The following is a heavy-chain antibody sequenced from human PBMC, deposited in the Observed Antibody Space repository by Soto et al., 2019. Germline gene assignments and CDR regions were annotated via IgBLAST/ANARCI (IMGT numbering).Heavy chain of an antibody. D-gene: IGHD6-19*01. Sequence: EGQLVESGGNLVRPGGSLRLSCEASGFVFSTYSMNWVRQAPGKGLEWISYISSTSGTIYYADSVKGRFTIFRDNAKNSICLQMNGLRDDDTAVYYCANQKIRFSVAGTLYGLGVWGQGTTVTVSS. J-gene: IGHJ6*02. CDR2: ISSTSGTI. CDR3: ANQKIRFSVAGTLYGLGV. CDR1: GFVFSTYS. V-gene: IGHV3-48*02.